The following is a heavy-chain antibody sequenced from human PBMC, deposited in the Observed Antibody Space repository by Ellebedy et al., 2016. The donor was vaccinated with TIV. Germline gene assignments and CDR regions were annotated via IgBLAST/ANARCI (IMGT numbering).Heavy chain of an antibody. CDR3: ARFEGRGYYPDS. D-gene: IGHD3-3*01. V-gene: IGHV1-18*04. CDR2: FSGNSGNA. Sequence: AASVKVSCKTSCYTFTTYGVTWVRQAPGQGLEWMGWFSGNSGNARYAQMFVGRVTLTAETSTTTAYMELRRLKSDDTAVYYCARFEGRGYYPDSWGQGTLVTVSS. CDR1: CYTFTTYG. J-gene: IGHJ5*01.